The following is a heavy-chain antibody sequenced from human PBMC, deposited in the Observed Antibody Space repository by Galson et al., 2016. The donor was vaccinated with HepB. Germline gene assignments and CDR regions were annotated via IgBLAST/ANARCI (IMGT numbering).Heavy chain of an antibody. V-gene: IGHV3-53*01. CDR1: GFSVSDNY. J-gene: IGHJ1*01. D-gene: IGHD2-15*01. CDR2: IYSDGRT. Sequence: SLRLSCAVSGFSVSDNYMSWVRHAPGKGLEWVSLIYSDGRTHHAESVKGRFTISRDNTKNTVYLQMNSLRVEDSAIYYCATRLGYCRGGTCFGRYWGQGSLVIVS. CDR3: ATRLGYCRGGTCFGRY.